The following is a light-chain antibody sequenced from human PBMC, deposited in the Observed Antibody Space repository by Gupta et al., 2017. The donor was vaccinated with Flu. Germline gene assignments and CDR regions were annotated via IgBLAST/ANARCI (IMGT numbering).Light chain of an antibody. V-gene: IGKV3-15*01. CDR2: GAS. CDR1: QGVSSD. Sequence: EIVLTQSPATLSVSPGERATLSCRASQGVSSDLAWYQQKPGQPPRLLIYGASTRPTGIPARFRGSGSGTEFTLTISSLQSEDFAVYYCQQYKNWPPVTFGQGTXVEIK. J-gene: IGKJ1*01. CDR3: QQYKNWPPVT.